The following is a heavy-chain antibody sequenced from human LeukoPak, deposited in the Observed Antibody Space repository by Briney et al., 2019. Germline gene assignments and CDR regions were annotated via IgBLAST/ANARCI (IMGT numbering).Heavy chain of an antibody. CDR1: GFTFSDYY. V-gene: IGHV3-11*04. CDR3: AKDNYYDSSGLDPDY. D-gene: IGHD3-22*01. CDR2: ISSSGSTI. J-gene: IGHJ4*02. Sequence: GGSLRLSCAASGFTFSDYYMSWIRQAPGKGLEWVSYISSSGSTIYYADSVKGRFTTSRDNSKNTLYLQMNSLRAEDTAVYYCAKDNYYDSSGLDPDYWGQGTLVTVSS.